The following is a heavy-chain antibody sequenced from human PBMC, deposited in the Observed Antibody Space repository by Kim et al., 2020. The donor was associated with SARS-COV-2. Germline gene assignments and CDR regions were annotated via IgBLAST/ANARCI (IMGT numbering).Heavy chain of an antibody. CDR3: ASGGRYYDSSGTDY. Sequence: ADYVKGRFTNSRDKYKNTLYLQMNSLRAEDTAVYYCASGGRYYDSSGTDYWGQGTLVTVSS. V-gene: IGHV3-30*01. D-gene: IGHD3-22*01. J-gene: IGHJ4*02.